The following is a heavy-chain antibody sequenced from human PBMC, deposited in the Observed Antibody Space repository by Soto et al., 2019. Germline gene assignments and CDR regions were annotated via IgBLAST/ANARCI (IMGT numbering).Heavy chain of an antibody. CDR3: ARDLPPYINGITSWFDP. CDR2: IYHSGST. Sequence: PSETLSLTCAVSGGSISSGGYSWSWIRQPPGKGLEWIGYIYHSGSTYYNPSLKSRVTISVDRSKNQFSLQLNSVTPEDTAVYFCARDLPPYINGITSWFDPWGQGTLVTVSS. CDR1: GGSISSGGYS. J-gene: IGHJ5*02. D-gene: IGHD1-7*01. V-gene: IGHV4-30-2*01.